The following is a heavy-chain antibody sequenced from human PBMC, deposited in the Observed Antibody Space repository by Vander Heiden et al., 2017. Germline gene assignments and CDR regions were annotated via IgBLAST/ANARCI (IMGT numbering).Heavy chain of an antibody. D-gene: IGHD3-22*01. CDR2: IIPIFGTA. CDR1: GGTFSSYA. Sequence: QVQLVQSGAEVKKPGSSVKVSCKASGGTFSSYAISWGRQAPGQGLEWMGGIIPIFGTANYAQKFQGRVTITADESTSTAYMELSSLRSEDTAVYYCAREAGLDDASSGNNCFDPWGQGTLVTVSS. CDR3: AREAGLDDASSGNNCFDP. J-gene: IGHJ5*02. V-gene: IGHV1-69*01.